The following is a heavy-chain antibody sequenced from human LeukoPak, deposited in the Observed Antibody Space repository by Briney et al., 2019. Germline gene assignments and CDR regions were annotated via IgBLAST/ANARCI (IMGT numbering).Heavy chain of an antibody. CDR1: GFTFSSYA. D-gene: IGHD1-1*01. Sequence: GGSLRLSCAASGFTFSSYAMSWVRQAPGKGLQGVASISISGGFTYYADSVKGRFTISRDNSKNTLYPQMNSLRAEDTAVYYCAKRFGWNDGFDYWGPGTLVTVSS. V-gene: IGHV3-23*01. CDR2: ISISGGFT. J-gene: IGHJ4*02. CDR3: AKRFGWNDGFDY.